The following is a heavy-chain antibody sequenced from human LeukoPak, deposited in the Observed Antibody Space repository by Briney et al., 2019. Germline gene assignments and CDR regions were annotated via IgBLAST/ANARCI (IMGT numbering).Heavy chain of an antibody. CDR3: ARAGHGSWYFDL. V-gene: IGHV4-34*01. CDR1: GGSFSGYY. Sequence: PSETLSLTCAVYGGSFSGYYWSWIRQPPGKGLEWIGEINHSGSTNYNPSLKSRVTISVDTSKNQFSLKLSSVTAADTAVYYCARAGHGSWYFDLWGRGTLVTVSS. CDR2: INHSGST. J-gene: IGHJ2*01. D-gene: IGHD2-8*02.